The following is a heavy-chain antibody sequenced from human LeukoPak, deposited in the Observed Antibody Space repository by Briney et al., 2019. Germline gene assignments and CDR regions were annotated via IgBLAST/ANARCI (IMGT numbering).Heavy chain of an antibody. Sequence: ATVKVSCKASGYTFTAYYIHWVRQAPGQGLEWMGWINPNSGDTKYSQKFQGRVTMTRDTSSSTTYMELSGLTSDDTAVHYCARGYYDSGGPRLDYWGQGTLVTVSS. V-gene: IGHV1-2*02. D-gene: IGHD3-22*01. J-gene: IGHJ4*02. CDR1: GYTFTAYY. CDR3: ARGYYDSGGPRLDY. CDR2: INPNSGDT.